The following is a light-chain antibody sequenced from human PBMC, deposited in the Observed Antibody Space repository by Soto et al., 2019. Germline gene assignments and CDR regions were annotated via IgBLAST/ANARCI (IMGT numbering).Light chain of an antibody. CDR1: QSVSSSY. CDR3: QQYGSSL. V-gene: IGKV3-20*01. CDR2: GAS. Sequence: EIVLTQSPGTLSLSPGERATLSCRASQSVSSSYLALYQQKPGQAPRLLIYGASSRATGIPDRFSGSGSGTDFTLTISRLEPEDFAVYYCQQYGSSLFGPGTKVDIK. J-gene: IGKJ3*01.